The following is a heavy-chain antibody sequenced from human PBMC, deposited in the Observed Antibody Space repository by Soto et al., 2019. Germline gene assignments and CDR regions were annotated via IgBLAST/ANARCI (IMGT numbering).Heavy chain of an antibody. CDR1: GDSVSSYSAA. CDR2: TYYRSRFFS. V-gene: IGHV6-1*01. Sequence: SQTLSLTCAISGDSVSSYSAAWNWIRQSPSGGLEWLGRTYYRSRFFSDYAESVKSRIIINPDTSNNQFSRQLKSVTPEDTAVYYCVRDRYSSSGWFDPWGQGTPVTVSS. CDR3: VRDRYSSSGWFDP. D-gene: IGHD3-10*01. J-gene: IGHJ5*02.